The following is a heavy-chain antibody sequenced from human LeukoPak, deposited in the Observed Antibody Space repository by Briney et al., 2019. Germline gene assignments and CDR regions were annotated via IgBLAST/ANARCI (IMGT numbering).Heavy chain of an antibody. D-gene: IGHD3-22*01. J-gene: IGHJ3*02. Sequence: GGSLRLSCTTSGFTFSDYAVGWVRQAPGKGLEWIGFIRNKANGGTTEYAASVKGRFTISRDDSKTIAHLQMSSLKTEDTAVYYCSRFYSSGWASGAFDIWGQRTMVTVSS. CDR1: GFTFSDYA. CDR3: SRFYSSGWASGAFDI. V-gene: IGHV3-49*04. CDR2: IRNKANGGTT.